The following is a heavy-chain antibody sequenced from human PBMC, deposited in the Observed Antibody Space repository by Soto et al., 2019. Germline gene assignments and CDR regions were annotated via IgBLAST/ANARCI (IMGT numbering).Heavy chain of an antibody. CDR1: GFTFSSYA. CDR3: EKSYVEGPGSGCPFDY. J-gene: IGHJ4*02. V-gene: IGHV3-23*01. Sequence: GGSLRLSCAASGFTFSSYAMSWVRQAPGKGLEWVSAISGSGGSTYYADSVKGRFTISRDNSKNTLYLQMNSLRAEDTAVYYCEKSYVEGPGSGCPFDYWGQGTLVTVSS. CDR2: ISGSGGST. D-gene: IGHD6-19*01.